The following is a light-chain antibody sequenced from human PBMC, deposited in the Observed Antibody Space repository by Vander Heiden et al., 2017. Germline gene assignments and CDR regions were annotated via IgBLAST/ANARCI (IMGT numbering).Light chain of an antibody. CDR1: QGIISA. CDR2: DAS. Sequence: AIQLTHSPSSLASSVGDRVTITCRARQGIISALAWYQQKPWKVPKLLIYDASSCERGVTSRFRGRGSGPDFTLTISSRQPEDFATYYCQQVNSYPPITFGQGTRLEIK. V-gene: IGKV1-13*02. J-gene: IGKJ5*01. CDR3: QQVNSYPPIT.